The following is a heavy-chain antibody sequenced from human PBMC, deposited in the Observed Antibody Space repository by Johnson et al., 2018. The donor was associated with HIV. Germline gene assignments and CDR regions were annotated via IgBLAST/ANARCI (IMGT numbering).Heavy chain of an antibody. CDR1: GFTFSNYG. Sequence: QVQVVESGGGVVQPGGSLRLSCAASGFTFSNYGMHWVRQAPGKGLEWVAFIRYDGSSKYYVDSVKGRFTISRDNSKNTLYLQMNSLRAEDTALYYCAKDIGDYVPGHAFDIWGQGTMVTVSS. J-gene: IGHJ3*02. D-gene: IGHD3-16*01. CDR2: IRYDGSSK. V-gene: IGHV3-30*02. CDR3: AKDIGDYVPGHAFDI.